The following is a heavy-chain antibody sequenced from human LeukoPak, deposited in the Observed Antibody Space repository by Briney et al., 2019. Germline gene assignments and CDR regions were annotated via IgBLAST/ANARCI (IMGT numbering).Heavy chain of an antibody. CDR2: IYYSGST. D-gene: IGHD2-15*01. J-gene: IGHJ4*02. Sequence: SETLSLTCTVSGGSISSSSYYWGWIRQPPGKGLEWIGSIYYSGSTYYNPSLNSRVTISVDTSKNQFSLKLSSVTAADTAVYYCARHSRHCSGGSCYSYDYWGQGTLVTVSS. CDR1: GGSISSSSYY. V-gene: IGHV4-39*01. CDR3: ARHSRHCSGGSCYSYDY.